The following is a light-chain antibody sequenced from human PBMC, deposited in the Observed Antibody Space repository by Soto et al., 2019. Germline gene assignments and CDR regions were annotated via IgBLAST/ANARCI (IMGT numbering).Light chain of an antibody. CDR1: SSNIGSNY. J-gene: IGLJ2*01. CDR3: AAWDDSRRGVV. V-gene: IGLV1-47*01. CDR2: RNN. Sequence: QSVLTQPPSASGTPGQRVTISCSGSSSNIGSNYVYWYQQLPGTAPKLLIYRNNQRPSGVPDRFSGSKSGTSASLAISGLGSEVEADYYCAAWDDSRRGVVFGGGTNLPVL.